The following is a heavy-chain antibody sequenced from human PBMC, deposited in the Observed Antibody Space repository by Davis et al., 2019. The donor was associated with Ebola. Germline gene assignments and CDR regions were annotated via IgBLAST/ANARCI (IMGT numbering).Heavy chain of an antibody. D-gene: IGHD5-12*01. J-gene: IGHJ4*02. Sequence: GESLKISCKGSGYSFISYWIGWVRQMPGKGLEWMGIIYTGDSDTRYSPSFQGLVTISADTSIDTAYLQWSSLKASDTAMYFCATKGLGYSGYDFDYWGQGTLVTVSS. CDR1: GYSFISYW. V-gene: IGHV5-51*01. CDR3: ATKGLGYSGYDFDY. CDR2: IYTGDSDT.